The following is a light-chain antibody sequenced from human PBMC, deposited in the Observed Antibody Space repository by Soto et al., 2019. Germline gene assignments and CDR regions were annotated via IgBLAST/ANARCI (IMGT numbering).Light chain of an antibody. CDR3: QQYGSSHPGT. CDR1: QSVSSRY. Sequence: EIALTQSPATQFLSPGERATLSYRASQSVSSRYLAWYQQKPGQATRLIIYGASSRANGIPDRFSGSGSGTDFTLTISRLEPEDFEMYYCQQYGSSHPGTFGPGTKVDIK. V-gene: IGKV3-20*01. J-gene: IGKJ3*01. CDR2: GAS.